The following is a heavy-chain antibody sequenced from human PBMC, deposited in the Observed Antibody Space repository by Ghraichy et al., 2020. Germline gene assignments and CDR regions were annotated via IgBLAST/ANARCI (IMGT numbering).Heavy chain of an antibody. Sequence: SETLSLTCTVSGGSISSYYWSWIRQPPGKGLEWIGYIYYSGITNYNPSLKSRVTISVDTSKNQFSLKLSSVTAADTAVYYCAREGSGYCSGGSCYVLHYFDYWGQGTLVTVSS. J-gene: IGHJ4*02. CDR2: IYYSGIT. CDR1: GGSISSYY. D-gene: IGHD2-15*01. CDR3: AREGSGYCSGGSCYVLHYFDY. V-gene: IGHV4-59*01.